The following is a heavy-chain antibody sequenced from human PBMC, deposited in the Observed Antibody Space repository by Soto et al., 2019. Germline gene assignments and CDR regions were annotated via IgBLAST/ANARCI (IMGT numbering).Heavy chain of an antibody. D-gene: IGHD6-6*01. J-gene: IGHJ5*02. CDR3: ARGRIAARQNNWFDP. CDR2: INPNSGGT. V-gene: IGHV1-2*04. CDR1: GYTFTGYY. Sequence: QVQLVQSGAEVKKPGASVKVSCKASGYTFTGYYMHWVRQAPGQGLEWMGWINPNSGGTNYAQKFQGWVTMTRDTSISTAYMELSRLRSDDTAVYYCARGRIAARQNNWFDPWGQETLVTVSS.